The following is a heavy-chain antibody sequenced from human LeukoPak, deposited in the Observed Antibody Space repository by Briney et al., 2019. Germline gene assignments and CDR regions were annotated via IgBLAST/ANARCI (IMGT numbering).Heavy chain of an antibody. V-gene: IGHV3-48*03. Sequence: GGSLRLSCAASGFTFSSYEMNWVRQAPGKGLEWVSYISSSGSTIYYADSVKGRFTISRDNARNSLFLQLNILRAEDTALYYCARVGSEQYRGAFDIWGQGTMVTVSS. CDR3: ARVGSEQYRGAFDI. J-gene: IGHJ3*02. D-gene: IGHD1/OR15-1a*01. CDR2: ISSSGSTI. CDR1: GFTFSSYE.